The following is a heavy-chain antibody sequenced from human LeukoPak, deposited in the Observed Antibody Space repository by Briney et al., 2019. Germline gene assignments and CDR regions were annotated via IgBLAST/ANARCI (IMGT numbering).Heavy chain of an antibody. Sequence: PGGSLRLSCAASGFTFSSYSMNWVRQAPGKGLEWVSSISSSSSYIYYADSVKGRFTISRDNAKNSLYLQMNGLRAEDTAVYYCARVYCSSTSCPNHDAFDIWGQGTMVTVSS. J-gene: IGHJ3*02. D-gene: IGHD2-2*01. CDR1: GFTFSSYS. CDR2: ISSSSSYI. V-gene: IGHV3-21*01. CDR3: ARVYCSSTSCPNHDAFDI.